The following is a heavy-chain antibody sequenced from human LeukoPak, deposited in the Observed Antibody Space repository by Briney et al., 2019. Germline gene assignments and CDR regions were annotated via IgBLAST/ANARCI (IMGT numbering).Heavy chain of an antibody. Sequence: GGSLRLSCAASGFTFSSYAMRWVRQAPGKGLEWVAVISYDGSNKYYADSVKGRFTISRDNSKNTLYLQMNSLRAEDTAVYYCARVVGGSYWPLIDYWGQGTLVTVSS. J-gene: IGHJ4*02. CDR1: GFTFSSYA. D-gene: IGHD1-26*01. CDR3: ARVVGGSYWPLIDY. CDR2: ISYDGSNK. V-gene: IGHV3-30-3*01.